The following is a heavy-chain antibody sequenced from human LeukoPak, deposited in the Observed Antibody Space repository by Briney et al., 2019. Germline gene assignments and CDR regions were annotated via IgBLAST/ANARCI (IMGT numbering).Heavy chain of an antibody. D-gene: IGHD2-15*01. CDR3: ARHGLGYCSGGSCYSIDY. V-gene: IGHV5-51*01. CDR2: IYPFDSDT. CDR1: GYSFSSYW. J-gene: IGHJ4*02. Sequence: GESLKISCTGSGYSFSSYWIAWVRQMPGRGLEWMGIIYPFDSDTRYSPSFQGQVTISADKSISTAYLQWSSLKASDTAMYYCARHGLGYCSGGSCYSIDYWGQGTLVTVSS.